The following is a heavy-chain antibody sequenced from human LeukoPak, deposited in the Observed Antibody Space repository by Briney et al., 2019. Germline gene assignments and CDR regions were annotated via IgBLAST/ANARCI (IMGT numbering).Heavy chain of an antibody. D-gene: IGHD3-10*01. V-gene: IGHV1-2*02. CDR3: ARDSMVRGVNDYFDY. CDR1: GYTFTGYY. J-gene: IGHJ4*02. CDR2: TNPNSGGT. Sequence: ASVKVSCKASGYTFTGYYMHWVRQAPGQGLEWMGWTNPNSGGTNYAQKFQGGVTMTRDTSISTAYMELSRLRSDDTAVYYCARDSMVRGVNDYFDYWGQGTLVTVSS.